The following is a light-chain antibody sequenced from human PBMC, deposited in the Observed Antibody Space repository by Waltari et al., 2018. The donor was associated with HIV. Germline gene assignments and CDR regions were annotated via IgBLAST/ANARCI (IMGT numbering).Light chain of an antibody. CDR3: QQTNSFPFT. V-gene: IGKV1-12*01. J-gene: IGKJ5*01. Sequence: DIQMTQFPSSVSAYAGDRVTLTCPVTQVISTWLAWYQQKPGKAPKLLISGASNLEPGVPSRFSGSGSGTSFSLTITSLQADDFAVYFCQQTNSFPFTFGQGTRLEIK. CDR2: GAS. CDR1: QVISTW.